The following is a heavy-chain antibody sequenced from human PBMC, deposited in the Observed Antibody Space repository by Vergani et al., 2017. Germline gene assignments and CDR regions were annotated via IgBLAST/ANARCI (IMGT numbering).Heavy chain of an antibody. V-gene: IGHV4-59*08. D-gene: IGHD3-16*01. CDR2: IYYSGST. CDR3: ARRVYDYVWGTQSEGWFDP. J-gene: IGHJ5*02. CDR1: GGSISTNS. Sequence: QVQLQESGPGLVKPSETLSLTCTVSGGSISTNSWSWIRQPPGKGLEWIGYIYYSGSTNYNPYNPSLKSRVTISVDTSKNQFSLKRSSVTAADTAVYYCARRVYDYVWGTQSEGWFDPWGQGTLVTVSS.